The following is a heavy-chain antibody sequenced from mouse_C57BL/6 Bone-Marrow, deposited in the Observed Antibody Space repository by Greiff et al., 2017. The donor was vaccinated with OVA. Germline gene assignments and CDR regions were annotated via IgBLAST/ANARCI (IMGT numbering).Heavy chain of an antibody. CDR3: TTIYYDYAWFAY. J-gene: IGHJ3*01. Sequence: EVKLVESGAELVRPGASVKLSCTASGFNIKDDYMHWVKQRPEQGLEWIGWIDPENGDTEYASKFQGKATITADTSSNTAYLQLSSLTSEDSAVYYCTTIYYDYAWFAYWGQGTLVTVSA. CDR1: GFNIKDDY. D-gene: IGHD2-4*01. CDR2: IDPENGDT. V-gene: IGHV14-4*01.